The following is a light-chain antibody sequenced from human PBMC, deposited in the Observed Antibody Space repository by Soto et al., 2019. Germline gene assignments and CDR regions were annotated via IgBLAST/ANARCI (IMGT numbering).Light chain of an antibody. CDR2: GAS. J-gene: IGKJ1*01. CDR3: QLYDSSPWT. CDR1: QSVSSSF. Sequence: EIVLTQSPGTLSLSPGERATLSCRASQSVSSSFLAWYQQKPGQAPRLLIYGASSRATGIPDRFSGSGSGTDFTLTISRLEPEDFSVYYCQLYDSSPWTFGQGTKVAIK. V-gene: IGKV3-20*01.